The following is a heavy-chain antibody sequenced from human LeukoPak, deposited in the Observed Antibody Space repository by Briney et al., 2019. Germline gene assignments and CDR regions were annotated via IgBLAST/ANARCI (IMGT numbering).Heavy chain of an antibody. J-gene: IGHJ4*02. CDR3: ASAVGAYHRPFDY. D-gene: IGHD1-26*01. CDR1: GGSISSGGFS. CDR2: IYYSGST. V-gene: IGHV4-30-2*05. Sequence: PSETLSLTCGVSGGSISSGGFSWSWIRQPPGKGLEWIGYIYYSGSTYYNPSLKSRVTISVDTSKNQFSLKLSSVTAADTAVYYCASAVGAYHRPFDYWGQGTLVTVSS.